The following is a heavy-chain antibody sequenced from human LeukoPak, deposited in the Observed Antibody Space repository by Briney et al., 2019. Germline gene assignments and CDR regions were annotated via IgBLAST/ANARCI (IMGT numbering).Heavy chain of an antibody. J-gene: IGHJ4*02. V-gene: IGHV5-51*01. D-gene: IGHD3-16*02. Sequence: GESLMISCHGSGYSLISYWMGWVREMPKKGVEGMGIIYPSDADTRYSPSLQGQVTMSADKFIDTAYLQWSSLKASDTAIYYCARSRLPGSNRFSFDFWGRGTLVTVSS. CDR2: IYPSDADT. CDR3: ARSRLPGSNRFSFDF. CDR1: GYSLISYW.